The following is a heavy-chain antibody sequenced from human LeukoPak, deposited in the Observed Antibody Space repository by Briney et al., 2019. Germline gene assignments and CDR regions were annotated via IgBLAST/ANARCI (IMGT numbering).Heavy chain of an antibody. CDR2: ISGSASST. J-gene: IGHJ3*02. Sequence: PGGSLRLSCAASGFTFSNYAMSWVRQAPGKGLEWVSAISGSASSTYHADSVKGRFTISRDNSKNTLYLQMNSLRAEDTAAYYCARRSAARDAFDIWGQGTMVTVSS. V-gene: IGHV3-23*01. D-gene: IGHD6-6*01. CDR3: ARRSAARDAFDI. CDR1: GFTFSNYA.